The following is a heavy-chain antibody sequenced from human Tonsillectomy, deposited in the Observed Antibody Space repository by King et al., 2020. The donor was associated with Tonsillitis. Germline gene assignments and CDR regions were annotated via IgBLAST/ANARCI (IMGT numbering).Heavy chain of an antibody. V-gene: IGHV4-4*07. D-gene: IGHD3-16*01. CDR2: IYTSGST. CDR1: GGSISGYY. J-gene: IGHJ4*02. CDR3: ARIGLPGVNDYFDY. Sequence: VQLQESGPGLVKPSETLSLTCTVSGGSISGYYWSWIRQPAGKGLEWIGRIYTSGSTNTNPSLKSRVTMSVDTSKNQFSLNLSSVTAADTAVYYCARIGLPGVNDYFDYWGQGTLVTVSS.